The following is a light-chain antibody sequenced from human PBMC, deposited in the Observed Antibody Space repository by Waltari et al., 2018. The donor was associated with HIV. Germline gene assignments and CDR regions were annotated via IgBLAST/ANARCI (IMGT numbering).Light chain of an antibody. J-gene: IGLJ2*01. CDR2: RNN. Sequence: QSVLTQPPSASGTPGLRVPTSSSASRSNHGSTYVSLYQYLPGTAPKLLIYRNNQRPSGVPDRFSGSKSGTSASLAISGLRSEDEAAYYCATWDDSLSGSVLFGGGTKLTVL. CDR1: RSNHGSTY. V-gene: IGLV1-47*01. CDR3: ATWDDSLSGSVL.